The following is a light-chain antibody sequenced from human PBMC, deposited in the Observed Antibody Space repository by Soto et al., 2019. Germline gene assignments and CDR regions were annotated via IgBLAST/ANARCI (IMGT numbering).Light chain of an antibody. CDR2: EVS. CDR1: SSDVGGYNY. V-gene: IGLV2-14*01. J-gene: IGLJ1*01. CDR3: SSYTSTSTKV. Sequence: QSALAQPASVSGSPGHSITISCIGTSSDVGGYNYVSWYQQHPGKAPKLMIYEVSNRPSGVSNRFSGSKSGNTASLTISGLQAEDEADYYCSSYTSTSTKVFGTGTKVTVL.